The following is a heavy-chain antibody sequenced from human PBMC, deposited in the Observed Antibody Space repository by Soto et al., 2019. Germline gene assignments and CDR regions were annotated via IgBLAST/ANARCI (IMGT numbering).Heavy chain of an antibody. Sequence: PGGSLRLSCAASGFTFSSYAMHWVRQAPGKGLEWVAVISYDGSNKYYADSVKGRFTISRDNSKNTLYLQMNSLRAEDTAVYYCARDPALVPTRYYCGMDVWGQGTTVTVSS. CDR3: ARDPALVPTRYYCGMDV. D-gene: IGHD3-10*01. CDR1: GFTFSSYA. J-gene: IGHJ6*02. V-gene: IGHV3-30-3*01. CDR2: ISYDGSNK.